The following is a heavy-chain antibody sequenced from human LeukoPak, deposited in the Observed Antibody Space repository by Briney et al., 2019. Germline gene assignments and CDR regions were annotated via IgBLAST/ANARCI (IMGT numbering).Heavy chain of an antibody. D-gene: IGHD3-16*02. CDR2: ISYDGSNK. J-gene: IGHJ4*02. CDR1: GFTFSSYA. Sequence: GRSLRLSCAASGFTFSSYAMHWVRQAPGKGLEWVAVISYDGSNKYYADSVKGRFTISRDNSKNTLYLQMNSLRAEDTAVYYCAKDKRRGPSYRATYYFDYWGQGTLVTVSS. CDR3: AKDKRRGPSYRATYYFDY. V-gene: IGHV3-30*04.